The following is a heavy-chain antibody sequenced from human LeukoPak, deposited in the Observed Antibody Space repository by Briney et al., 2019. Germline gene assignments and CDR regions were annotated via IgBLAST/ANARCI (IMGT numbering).Heavy chain of an antibody. CDR1: GFTFSSYS. CDR3: ARPVPSRLGWFDP. V-gene: IGHV3-48*01. D-gene: IGHD1-1*01. J-gene: IGHJ5*02. CDR2: ISSSSSTI. Sequence: GGSLRLSCAASGFTFSSYSMNWVRQAPGKGLEWVSYISSSSSTIYYADSVKGRFTISRDNAKNSLYLQMNSLRAEDTAVYYCARPVPSRLGWFDPWGQGTLVTVSS.